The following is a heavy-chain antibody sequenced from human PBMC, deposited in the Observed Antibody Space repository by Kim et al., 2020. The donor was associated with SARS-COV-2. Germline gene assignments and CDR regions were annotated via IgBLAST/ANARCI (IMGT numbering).Heavy chain of an antibody. V-gene: IGHV4-31*02. CDR3: GRARINMIVVVSTFDY. Sequence: PSLKRRVTISVGASKKQFSLKLSSVTAADTAVYYCGRARINMIVVVSTFDYWGQGTLVTVSS. D-gene: IGHD3-22*01. J-gene: IGHJ4*02.